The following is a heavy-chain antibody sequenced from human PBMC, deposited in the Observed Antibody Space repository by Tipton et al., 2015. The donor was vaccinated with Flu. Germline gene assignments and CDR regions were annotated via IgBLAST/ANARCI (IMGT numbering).Heavy chain of an antibody. J-gene: IGHJ4*02. D-gene: IGHD3-16*01. CDR1: GFTFSSYG. CDR3: ASHRGVWGSYNSNYFDF. V-gene: IGHV3-33*01. CDR2: IYYDGSNK. Sequence: AASGFTFSSYGMHWVRQAPGKGLEWVAVIYYDGSNKYYADSVKGRFTISRDNSRNTLYLQMNSLRVEDTAVYYCASHRGVWGSYNSNYFDFWGQGTLVTVSS.